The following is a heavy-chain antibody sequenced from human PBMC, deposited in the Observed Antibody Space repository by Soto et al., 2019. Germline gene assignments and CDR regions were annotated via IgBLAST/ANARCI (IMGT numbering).Heavy chain of an antibody. CDR3: ARVSLAPENSYGSGSYAS. V-gene: IGHV3-21*01. J-gene: IGHJ5*02. Sequence: GGSLRLSCTASAFTFSTYSMNWVRQAPGKALEWVSSFSPTSAHIYYDASVKGRFTISRDNAENSLYLQMDSLRVDGSAVYYCARVSLAPENSYGSGSYASWGRGAVVTVSS. D-gene: IGHD3-10*01. CDR1: AFTFSTYS. CDR2: FSPTSAHI.